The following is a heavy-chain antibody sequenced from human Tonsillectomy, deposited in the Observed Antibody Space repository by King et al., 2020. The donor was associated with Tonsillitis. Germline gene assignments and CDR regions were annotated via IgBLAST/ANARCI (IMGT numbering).Heavy chain of an antibody. CDR3: ATHPHYGDEGA. CDR1: GFTFSRFS. Sequence: VQLVESGGDVVQPGESLRLSCAASGFTFSRFSMSWVRQAPGKGLEWVADINEDGSGKWYMDSVKGRFTISRDNAKNSLFLQMNSLRAEDTAVYFCATHPHYGDEGAWGQGTLVTVSS. J-gene: IGHJ5*02. CDR2: INEDGSGK. D-gene: IGHD4-17*01. V-gene: IGHV3-7*03.